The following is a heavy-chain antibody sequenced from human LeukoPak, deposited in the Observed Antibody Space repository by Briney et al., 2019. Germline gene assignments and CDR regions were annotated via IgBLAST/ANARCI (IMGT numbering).Heavy chain of an antibody. CDR1: GFTFSSYG. CDR3: ANGLQLWLS. D-gene: IGHD5-18*01. Sequence: GGSLRLSCAASGFTFSSYGMHWVRQAPGKGLEWVAVIWYDGSNKYYADSVKGRFTISRDNSKNTLYVQMNSLRVEDTAVYYCANGLQLWLSWGQGTLVTVSS. CDR2: IWYDGSNK. J-gene: IGHJ4*02. V-gene: IGHV3-33*06.